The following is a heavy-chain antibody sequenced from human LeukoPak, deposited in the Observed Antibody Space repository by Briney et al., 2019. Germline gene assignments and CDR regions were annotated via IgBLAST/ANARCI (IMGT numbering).Heavy chain of an antibody. J-gene: IGHJ4*02. Sequence: ASVKVSCKASGYTFTGDYMHWVRQAPGQGLEWMGWINPNSGGTNYAQKFQGRVTMTRDTSISTAYMELSRLRSDDTAVYYCARVGVRGVIIRRAHFDYWGQGTLVTVSS. CDR2: INPNSGGT. V-gene: IGHV1-2*02. CDR3: ARVGVRGVIIRRAHFDY. D-gene: IGHD3-10*01. CDR1: GYTFTGDY.